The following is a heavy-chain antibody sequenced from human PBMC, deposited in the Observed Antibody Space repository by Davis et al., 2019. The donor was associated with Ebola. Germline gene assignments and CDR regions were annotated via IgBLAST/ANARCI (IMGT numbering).Heavy chain of an antibody. J-gene: IGHJ6*04. CDR3: ARDSQNGGYYGMDV. CDR1: GGTFGSYA. V-gene: IGHV1-18*01. Sequence: ASVKVSCKASGGTFGSYALSWVRQAPGQGLEWMGWISAYNGNTNYAQKLQGRVTMTTDTSTSTAYMELRSLRSDDTAVYYCARDSQNGGYYGMDVWGKGTTVTVSS. CDR2: ISAYNGNT. D-gene: IGHD4-23*01.